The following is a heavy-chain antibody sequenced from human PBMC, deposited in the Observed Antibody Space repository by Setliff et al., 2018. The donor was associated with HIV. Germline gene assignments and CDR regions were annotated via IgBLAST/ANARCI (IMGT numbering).Heavy chain of an antibody. J-gene: IGHJ5*02. D-gene: IGHD6-19*01. CDR3: ARDSGMAVVGTWRRLDP. CDR2: INVGNGNT. V-gene: IGHV1-18*01. Sequence: ASVKVSCKASGYTFLNYGISWVRQTPGRGLEWMAWINVGNGNTKTARKFRGRVALTTDTSTSTAHMELRNLRSDETAVYYCARDSGMAVVGTWRRLDPWGQGTLVTVSS. CDR1: GYTFLNYG.